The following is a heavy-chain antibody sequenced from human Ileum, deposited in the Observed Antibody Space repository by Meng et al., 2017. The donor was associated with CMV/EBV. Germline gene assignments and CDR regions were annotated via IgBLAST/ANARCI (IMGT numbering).Heavy chain of an antibody. CDR2: ISWNSGSI. CDR1: GFTFDDYA. Sequence: SLKISCAASGFTFDDYAMHWVRQAPGKGLEWVSGISWNSGSIGYADSVKGRFTISRDNAKNSLYLQMNSLRAEDTAVYYCARPYTGASTLPLWGQGTLVTVSS. J-gene: IGHJ4*02. CDR3: ARPYTGASTLPL. D-gene: IGHD1-26*01. V-gene: IGHV3-9*01.